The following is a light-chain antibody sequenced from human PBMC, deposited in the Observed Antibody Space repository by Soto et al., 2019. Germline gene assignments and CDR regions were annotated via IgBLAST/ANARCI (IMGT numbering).Light chain of an antibody. CDR1: QTISSW. J-gene: IGKJ1*01. CDR2: KAS. CDR3: QQYYSYPWT. Sequence: DIQMTQSPSTLSGSVGDRVTITCRASQTISSWLAWYQQKPGKAPKLLIYKASTLKSGVPSRFSGSGSGTEFTLTISSLQPDDFATYYCQQYYSYPWTFGQGTRWIS. V-gene: IGKV1-5*03.